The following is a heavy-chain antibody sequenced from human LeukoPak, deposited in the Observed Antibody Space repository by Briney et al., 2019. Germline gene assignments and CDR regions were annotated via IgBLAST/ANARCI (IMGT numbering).Heavy chain of an antibody. CDR3: TTDVYYYGSGSYFY. CDR2: IKSKTDGGTT. V-gene: IGHV3-15*01. D-gene: IGHD3-10*01. Sequence: GGSLRLSCAASGFTFSNAWMSWVRQAPGKGLEWVGRIKSKTDGGTTDYAAPVKGRFTISRDDSKNTLYLQMNSLKTEDTAVYYCTTDVYYYGSGSYFYWGQGTLVTVSS. J-gene: IGHJ4*02. CDR1: GFTFSNAW.